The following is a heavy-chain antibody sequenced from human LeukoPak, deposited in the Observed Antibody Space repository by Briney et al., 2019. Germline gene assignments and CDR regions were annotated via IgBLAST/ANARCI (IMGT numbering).Heavy chain of an antibody. CDR1: GGSITSTNW. V-gene: IGHV4-4*02. D-gene: IGHD2-8*01. Sequence: SETLSLTCGLSGGSITSTNWWGWDRQPPGQGLEGIGEISLSGLTNYNPPLKRRVTMPLDKSKNHLPLNLTSVTAADTAVYYCSRENGAFSPFGYWGQGTLVTV. CDR3: SRENGAFSPFGY. J-gene: IGHJ4*02. CDR2: ISLSGLT.